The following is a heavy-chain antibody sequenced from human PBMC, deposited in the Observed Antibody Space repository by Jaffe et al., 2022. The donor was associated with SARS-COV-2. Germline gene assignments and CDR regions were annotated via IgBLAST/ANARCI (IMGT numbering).Heavy chain of an antibody. D-gene: IGHD3-3*01. V-gene: IGHV3-15*01. Sequence: EVQLVESGGGLVKPGGSLRLSCAASGFTFSNAWMSWVRQAPGKGLEWVGRIKSKTDGGTTDYAAPVKGRFTISRDDSKNTLYLQMNSLKTEDTAVYYCTTDPLYDPYYYYYYGMDVWGQGTTVTVSS. CDR3: TTDPLYDPYYYYYYGMDV. CDR2: IKSKTDGGTT. J-gene: IGHJ6*02. CDR1: GFTFSNAW.